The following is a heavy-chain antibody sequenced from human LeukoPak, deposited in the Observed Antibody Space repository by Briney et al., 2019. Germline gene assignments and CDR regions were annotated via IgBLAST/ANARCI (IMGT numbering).Heavy chain of an antibody. CDR3: ARHSRYYYDSSDYFDY. Sequence: GESLKISCKGSGYSFTTYWIGWVRQMPGKGLEWMGIIYPGDSDTRYSPSFQGQVTMSADKSISTAYLQWSSLKASDTAMYYCARHSRYYYDSSDYFDYWGQGTLVTVSS. J-gene: IGHJ4*02. D-gene: IGHD3-22*01. CDR1: GYSFTTYW. V-gene: IGHV5-51*01. CDR2: IYPGDSDT.